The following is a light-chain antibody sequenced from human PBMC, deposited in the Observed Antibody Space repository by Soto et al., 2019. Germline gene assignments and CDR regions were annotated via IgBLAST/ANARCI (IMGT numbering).Light chain of an antibody. Sequence: EIVLTQSPATVSLSPGERATLSCRASQRVRNNVAWYQQKPGQAPRLLIYDASTRATGVPARFSGSGSGTEFTLTISSLQSEDFVVNYCQQYKNWPSGLTFGGGTKVQIK. CDR3: QQYKNWPSGLT. CDR1: QRVRNN. J-gene: IGKJ4*01. V-gene: IGKV3-15*01. CDR2: DAS.